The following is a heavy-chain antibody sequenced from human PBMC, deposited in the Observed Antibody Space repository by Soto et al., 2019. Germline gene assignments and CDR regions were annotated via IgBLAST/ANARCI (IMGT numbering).Heavy chain of an antibody. CDR3: AREEYYYDSSGFGGLYYLGLDV. D-gene: IGHD3-22*01. CDR2: MTKDGFNS. CDR1: GFSLTNYA. Sequence: GGSLRLSCAASGFSLTNYAMYWVRQAPGKGLEWVALMTKDGFNSYYGDSVKGRFTISRDTSTSTLYVQMNYLRVEDAAVYYCAREEYYYDSSGFGGLYYLGLDVWAQGTTVTVSS. V-gene: IGHV3-30*03. J-gene: IGHJ6*01.